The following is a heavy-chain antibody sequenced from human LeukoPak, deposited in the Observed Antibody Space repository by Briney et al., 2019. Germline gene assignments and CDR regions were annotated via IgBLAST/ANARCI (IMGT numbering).Heavy chain of an antibody. J-gene: IGHJ3*02. V-gene: IGHV1-69*01. CDR2: IIPIFGTA. D-gene: IGHD5-18*01. CDR1: GGTFSSYA. CDR3: ARGQHRHSYGLDDAFDI. Sequence: SVKVSCKASGGTFSSYAISWVRQAPGQGLEWMGGIIPIFGTANYAQKFQGRVTITADESTSTAYMELSSLRSEDTAVYYCARGQHRHSYGLDDAFDIWGQGTMVTVSS.